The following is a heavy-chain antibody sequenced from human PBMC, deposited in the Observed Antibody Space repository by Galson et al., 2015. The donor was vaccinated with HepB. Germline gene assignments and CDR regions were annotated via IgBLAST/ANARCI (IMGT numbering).Heavy chain of an antibody. V-gene: IGHV3-49*04. Sequence: SLRLSCAASGFTFGDCAMTWVRQAPGKGLEWVGFIRSKAYGEITEYAASVNGRFTISRDDSKSIAYLQMNSLKTEDTAVYYCTRGGRGYSNGHPDYWGQGTLVTVSS. J-gene: IGHJ4*02. CDR3: TRGGRGYSNGHPDY. CDR1: GFTFGDCA. CDR2: IRSKAYGEIT. D-gene: IGHD5-18*01.